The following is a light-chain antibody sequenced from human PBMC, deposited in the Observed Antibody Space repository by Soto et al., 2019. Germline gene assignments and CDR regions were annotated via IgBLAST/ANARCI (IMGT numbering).Light chain of an antibody. CDR2: SNT. CDR1: STNIGSHT. J-gene: IGLJ2*01. CDR3: AAWDDSLSGVV. V-gene: IGLV1-44*01. Sequence: QAVVTQPPSASGTPGQTIAISCSGGSTNIGSHTVNWYQQLPGTAPRLLIYSNTQRPSGVPARFSGSNSGTSASLAISGLQSEYEGDYYCAAWDDSLSGVVFGGGTKVTVL.